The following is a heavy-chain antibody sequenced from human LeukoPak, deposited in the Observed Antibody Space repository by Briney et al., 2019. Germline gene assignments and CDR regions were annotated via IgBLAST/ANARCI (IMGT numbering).Heavy chain of an antibody. J-gene: IGHJ4*02. D-gene: IGHD6-19*01. CDR3: ARGGWLDDY. Sequence: GESLRISCKGSGYSFTNYWISWVRQMPGKGLEWMGRIKPSDSYTNYNPSFQGHVTFSVDKSIATAYLQWTTLKASDTAIYYCARGGWLDDYWGQGTLVTVSS. CDR1: GYSFTNYW. V-gene: IGHV5-10-1*01. CDR2: IKPSDSYT.